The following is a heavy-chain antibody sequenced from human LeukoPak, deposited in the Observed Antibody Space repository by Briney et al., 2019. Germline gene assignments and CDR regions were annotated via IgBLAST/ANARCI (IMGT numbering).Heavy chain of an antibody. J-gene: IGHJ3*02. D-gene: IGHD3-10*01. CDR1: GFTFSSYG. V-gene: IGHV3-33*01. Sequence: PGRSLRLSCAASGFTFSSYGMHWVRQAPGKGLEWVAVIWYDGSNKYYADSVKGRFTISRDNSKNTLYLQMNSLRAEDTAVYYCARAVSSGSYLTFDIWGQGTMVTVSS. CDR3: ARAVSSGSYLTFDI. CDR2: IWYDGSNK.